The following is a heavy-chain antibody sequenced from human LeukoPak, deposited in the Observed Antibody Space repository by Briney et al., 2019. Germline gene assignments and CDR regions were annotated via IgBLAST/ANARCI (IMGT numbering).Heavy chain of an antibody. CDR2: LSRGGDTT. Sequence: GGSLRLSCAVSGFSFSRHAMTWVRQPPGKGLEWVSALSRGGDTTYYADSVKGRFTISRDVFKNILYLQLDSLRADDTALYYCANEEVPNDYWGQGTLVTVAS. CDR3: ANEEVPNDY. CDR1: GFSFSRHA. D-gene: IGHD4/OR15-4a*01. J-gene: IGHJ4*02. V-gene: IGHV3-23*01.